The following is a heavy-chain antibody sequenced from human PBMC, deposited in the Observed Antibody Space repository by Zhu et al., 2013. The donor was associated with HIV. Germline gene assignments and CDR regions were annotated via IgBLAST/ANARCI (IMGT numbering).Heavy chain of an antibody. Sequence: QVQLVQSGAEVKKPGASVKVSCKASGDTFASYDINWVRQATGQGLEWMGWMNPNSGNTGYAQRFQGRVTLTRNTSITTAYMELSSLRSEDTAVYYCARANKERRMDVWGPRGPRSP. V-gene: IGHV1-8*01. J-gene: IGHJ6*01. CDR1: GDTFASYD. CDR3: ARANKERRMDV. CDR2: MNPNSGNT.